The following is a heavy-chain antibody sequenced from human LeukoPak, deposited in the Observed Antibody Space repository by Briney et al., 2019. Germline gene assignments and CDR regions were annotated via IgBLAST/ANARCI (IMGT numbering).Heavy chain of an antibody. D-gene: IGHD1-26*01. CDR1: GYTFTRYY. CDR3: ARDTADVGATWGCFDY. V-gene: IGHV1-46*01. CDR2: INPSGGST. Sequence: GSSVKVSCKASGYTFTRYYMHWVRQPPGQGLEWMGIINPSGGSTSYAQKFQGRVTMTRDTSTSTVYMELSSLRSEDTAVYYCARDTADVGATWGCFDYWGQGTLVTVSS. J-gene: IGHJ4*02.